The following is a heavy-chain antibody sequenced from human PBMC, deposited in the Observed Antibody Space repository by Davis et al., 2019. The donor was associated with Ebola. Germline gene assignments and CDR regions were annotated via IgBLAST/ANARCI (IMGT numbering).Heavy chain of an antibody. CDR3: ARGVNYDSSTFY. CDR2: VYYSGSA. V-gene: IGHV4-61*01. J-gene: IGHJ4*02. Sequence: GSLRLSCTVSGDSVRSGTYYWSWIRPPPGKGLEWIGYVYYSGSAKYNPSLKSRVTISVDTSKNQFFLKLSSVTAADTAGYYCARGVNYDSSTFYWGQGTLVTVSS. D-gene: IGHD3-3*01. CDR1: GDSVRSGTYY.